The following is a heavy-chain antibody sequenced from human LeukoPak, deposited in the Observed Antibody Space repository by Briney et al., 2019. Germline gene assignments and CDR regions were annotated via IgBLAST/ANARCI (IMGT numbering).Heavy chain of an antibody. V-gene: IGHV4-4*07. CDR2: IYTSGSS. Sequence: SETLTLTCTVSGTSISSYYWTWIRRPAGKGLEWIGRIYTSGSSNYNPSLKSRVTMSVDTSRSQFSLILTSVTAADTAVYYCASSATTWAFDIWGQGTMVTVSS. CDR3: ASSATTWAFDI. D-gene: IGHD1/OR15-1a*01. CDR1: GTSISSYY. J-gene: IGHJ3*02.